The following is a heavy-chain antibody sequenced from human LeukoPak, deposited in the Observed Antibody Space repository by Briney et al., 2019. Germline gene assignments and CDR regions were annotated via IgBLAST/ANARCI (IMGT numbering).Heavy chain of an antibody. J-gene: IGHJ4*02. CDR1: GGSFSGYY. V-gene: IGHV4-34*01. Sequence: SETLSLTCAVYGGSFSGYYWSWIRQPPGKGLEWIGEINHSGSTNYNPSLKSRVTISVDTSKNQFSLKLSSVTAADTAVYYCARGLRRGSSLLYYYDRSGYYSCWGQGTLVTVSS. D-gene: IGHD3-22*01. CDR3: ARGLRRGSSLLYYYDRSGYYSC. CDR2: INHSGST.